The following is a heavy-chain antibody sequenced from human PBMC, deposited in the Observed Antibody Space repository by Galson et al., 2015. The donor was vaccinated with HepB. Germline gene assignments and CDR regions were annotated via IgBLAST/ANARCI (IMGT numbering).Heavy chain of an antibody. CDR3: AHRRPGHSSSLPFDF. CDR1: GFSFTTSAVG. J-gene: IGHJ4*02. CDR2: IYWNDEK. D-gene: IGHD6-13*01. Sequence: PALVKPTQTLTLTCTFSGFSFTTSAVGVAWIRQPPGKALEWLAIIYWNDEKRYSASLRARLTITKDTSKNQVILTMSNMDPVDTATYYCAHRRPGHSSSLPFDFWGQGTLVTVSS. V-gene: IGHV2-5*01.